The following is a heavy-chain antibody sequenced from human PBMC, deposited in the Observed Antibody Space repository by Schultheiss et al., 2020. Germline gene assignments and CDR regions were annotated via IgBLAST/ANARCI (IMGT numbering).Heavy chain of an antibody. J-gene: IGHJ6*02. Sequence: GGSLRLSCAGSGFTFYAYALTWVRQAPGKGLEWVSTISGSSAKINYADSVKGRFTVSRDNSKDTMYLQMNSLRAEDTAVYYCAKVDYYHGVEVWGLGTTVTGCS. V-gene: IGHV3-23*01. CDR3: AKVDYYHGVEV. CDR1: GFTFYAYA. CDR2: ISGSSAKI.